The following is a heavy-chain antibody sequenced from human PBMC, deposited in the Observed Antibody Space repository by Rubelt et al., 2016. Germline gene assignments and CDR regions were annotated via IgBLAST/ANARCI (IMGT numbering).Heavy chain of an antibody. J-gene: IGHJ4*02. D-gene: IGHD3-22*01. Sequence: SYAQKFQGRVTMTRDTPTSTVYMELSSLRSEDTAVYYCARDSSGYYFFLYWGQGTLVTVSS. V-gene: IGHV1-46*03. CDR3: ARDSSGYYFFLY.